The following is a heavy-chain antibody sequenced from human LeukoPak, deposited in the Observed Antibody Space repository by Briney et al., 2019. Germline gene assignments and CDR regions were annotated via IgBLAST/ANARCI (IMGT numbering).Heavy chain of an antibody. CDR2: I. J-gene: IGHJ4*02. V-gene: IGHV3-23*01. CDR1: GFTFINHA. Sequence: PGASLRLSCAASGFTFINHAMSWVRQAPGKGLEWVSGIKGRFIISRDNSKNTLYLQLNSLRAEDTAEYYCARHYDKSALRYFDYWGQGTLAIVSS. CDR3: ARHYDKSALRYFDY. D-gene: IGHD3-22*01.